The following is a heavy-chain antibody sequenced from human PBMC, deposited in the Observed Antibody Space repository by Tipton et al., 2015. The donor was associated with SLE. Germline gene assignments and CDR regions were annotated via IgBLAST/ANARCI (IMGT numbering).Heavy chain of an antibody. CDR3: ARAGYYGGAFDY. D-gene: IGHD2-21*01. Sequence: TLSLTCAVYGGSFSGYYWNWIRQPPGKGLEWIGYIYYSGSTNYNPSLKSRVTVSVDTSKNQFSLKLSSVTAADTALYFCARAGYYGGAFDYWGQGTLVTVSS. V-gene: IGHV4-59*01. J-gene: IGHJ4*02. CDR1: GGSFSGYY. CDR2: IYYSGST.